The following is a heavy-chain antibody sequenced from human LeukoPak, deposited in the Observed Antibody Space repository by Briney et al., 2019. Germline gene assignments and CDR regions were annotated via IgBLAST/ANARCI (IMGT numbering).Heavy chain of an antibody. D-gene: IGHD3-9*01. CDR1: GYSISSGYY. J-gene: IGHJ4*02. V-gene: IGHV4-38-2*01. CDR2: IYHSGST. CDR3: ARLVWVVRYDILTGYYTFVY. Sequence: PSETLSLTCDVSGYSISSGYYWGWIRQPPGKVLERIGSIYHSGSTYYNPSLKSRVTISVDTSKNPFSIKLSSVTAADSAVYYCARLVWVVRYDILTGYYTFVYWGQGTLVTVST.